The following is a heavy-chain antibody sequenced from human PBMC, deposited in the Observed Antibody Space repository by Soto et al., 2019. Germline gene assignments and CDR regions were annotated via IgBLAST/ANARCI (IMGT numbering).Heavy chain of an antibody. CDR1: RVSLSTYGVG. Sequence: SGPTLLNPAQTLTLPCTFSRVSLSTYGVGVAWVRQPPGKALEWLALIYWDDDKRYSPSLETRLTITKDTSKNHVVPTMTNMDPVDTSTYYCARRPGFSMSFDNWGQGALVTVSS. CDR2: IYWDDDK. V-gene: IGHV2-5*02. CDR3: ARRPGFSMSFDN. J-gene: IGHJ4*02. D-gene: IGHD3-22*01.